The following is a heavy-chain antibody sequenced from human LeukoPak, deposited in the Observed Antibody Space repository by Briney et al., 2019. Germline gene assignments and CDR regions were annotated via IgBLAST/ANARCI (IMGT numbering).Heavy chain of an antibody. Sequence: ESGPTLVNPTQTLTLTCTFSGFSLTTFGVGVGWIRQPPGKALEWLALIYWDDDKRFGPSLKSWLTITKDTSKNQVVLTMTNMDPVDTATYYCAHRHDSYSYYYFDYWGQGTLVTVSS. CDR1: GFSLTTFGVG. D-gene: IGHD3-10*01. J-gene: IGHJ4*02. CDR3: AHRHDSYSYYYFDY. CDR2: IYWDDDK. V-gene: IGHV2-5*05.